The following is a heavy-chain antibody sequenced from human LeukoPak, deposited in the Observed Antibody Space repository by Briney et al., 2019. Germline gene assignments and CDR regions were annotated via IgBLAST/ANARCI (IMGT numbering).Heavy chain of an antibody. D-gene: IGHD3-22*01. V-gene: IGHV3-48*01. CDR3: ARGNYYDSSGYFDY. Sequence: GGSLRLSCAASGFTFSSYSMNWVRQAPGKGLEWVSYINSSSSTIYYADSVKGRFTISRDNAKNSLYLQMNSLRAEDTTVYYCARGNYYDSSGYFDYWGQGTLVTVCS. J-gene: IGHJ4*02. CDR2: INSSSSTI. CDR1: GFTFSSYS.